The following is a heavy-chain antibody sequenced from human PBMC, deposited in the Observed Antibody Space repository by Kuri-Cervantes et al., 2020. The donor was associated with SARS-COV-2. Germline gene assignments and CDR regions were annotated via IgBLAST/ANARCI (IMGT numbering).Heavy chain of an antibody. J-gene: IGHJ4*02. CDR2: IYHSGST. V-gene: IGHV4-30-2*01. Sequence: LSCTVSGGSISSGGYYWSWIRQPPGKGLEWIGYIYHSGSTYYNPSLKSRVTISVDRSKNQFSPKLSSVTAADTAVYYCARTSYGSALYWGQGTLVTVSS. CDR1: GGSISSGGYY. D-gene: IGHD3-10*01. CDR3: ARTSYGSALY.